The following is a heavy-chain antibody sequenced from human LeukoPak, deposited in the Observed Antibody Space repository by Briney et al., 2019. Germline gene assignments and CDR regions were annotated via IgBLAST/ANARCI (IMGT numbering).Heavy chain of an antibody. J-gene: IGHJ4*02. V-gene: IGHV3-30-3*01. CDR2: ISYDGSNK. CDR3: ARDVFLY. Sequence: GGSLRLSCAASGFTFSSYAMHWVRQAPGKGLEWVAVISYDGSNKYYADSVKGRFTISRDNSKNTPYLQMNSLRAEDTAVYYCARDVFLYWGQGTLVTVSS. D-gene: IGHD5/OR15-5a*01. CDR1: GFTFSSYA.